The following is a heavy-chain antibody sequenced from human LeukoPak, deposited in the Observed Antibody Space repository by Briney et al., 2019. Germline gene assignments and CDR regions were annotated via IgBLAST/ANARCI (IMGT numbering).Heavy chain of an antibody. CDR1: GGSISSHY. V-gene: IGHV4-59*11. Sequence: SETLSLTCTVSGGSISSHYWSWIRQPPGKGLKWIGYIYYSGSTNYNPSLKSRVTISVDTSKNQFSLKLSSVTAADTAVYYCARVVGYYLDYWGQGTLVTVSS. D-gene: IGHD5-12*01. CDR2: IYYSGST. CDR3: ARVVGYYLDY. J-gene: IGHJ4*02.